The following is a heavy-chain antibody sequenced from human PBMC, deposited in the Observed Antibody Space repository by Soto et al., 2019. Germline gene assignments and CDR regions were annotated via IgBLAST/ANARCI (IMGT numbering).Heavy chain of an antibody. CDR2: ISGSGGST. CDR3: ATTYQAVYGGNSRYYYGMDV. D-gene: IGHD2-21*02. CDR1: GFTFSSYA. V-gene: IGHV3-23*01. Sequence: EVQLLESGGGLVQPGGSLRLSCAASGFTFSSYAMSWVRQAPGKGLEWVSAISGSGGSTYYADSVKGRFTISRDNSKNPLYLQMNRPRSEDTAVYYCATTYQAVYGGNSRYYYGMDVWGPGTTVTVSS. J-gene: IGHJ6*02.